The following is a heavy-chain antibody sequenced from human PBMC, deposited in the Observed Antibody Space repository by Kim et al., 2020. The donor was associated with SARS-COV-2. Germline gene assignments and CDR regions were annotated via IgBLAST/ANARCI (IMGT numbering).Heavy chain of an antibody. CDR3: ARASSSSRGYFQH. D-gene: IGHD6-13*01. CDR2: IYYSGST. CDR1: GGSISSYY. Sequence: SETLSLTCTVSGGSISSYYWSWIRQPPGKGLEWIGYIYYSGSTNYNPSLKSRVTISVDTSKNQFSLKLSSVTAADTAVYYCARASSSSRGYFQHWGQGTLVTVSS. V-gene: IGHV4-59*13. J-gene: IGHJ1*01.